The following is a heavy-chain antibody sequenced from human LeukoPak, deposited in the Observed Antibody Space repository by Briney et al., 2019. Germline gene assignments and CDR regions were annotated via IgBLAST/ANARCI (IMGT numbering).Heavy chain of an antibody. Sequence: GGSLRLSCAASGFAFSSYGMHWVRQAPGKGLEWVAVISYDGSNKYYADSVKGRFTISRDNSKNTLYLQMNSLRAEDTAVYYCANLLRWEPYWGQGTLVTVSS. CDR3: ANLLRWEPY. V-gene: IGHV3-30*18. CDR1: GFAFSSYG. CDR2: ISYDGSNK. J-gene: IGHJ4*02. D-gene: IGHD4-23*01.